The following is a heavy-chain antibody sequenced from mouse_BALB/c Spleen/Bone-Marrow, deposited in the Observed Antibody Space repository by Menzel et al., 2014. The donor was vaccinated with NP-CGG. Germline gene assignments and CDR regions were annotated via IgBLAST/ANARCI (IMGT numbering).Heavy chain of an antibody. Sequence: QVQLQQSGAELAKPGASVKMSCKASGYTFTTYWMHWVKQRPGQGLEWIGYINPSTAYTDYNQKFEDKATLTADKSSSTANMQLSSLTSEDAAVYYCARDLDYWGQGTSVTVSS. CDR1: GYTFTTYW. CDR2: INPSTAYT. CDR3: ARDLDY. J-gene: IGHJ4*01. V-gene: IGHV1-7*01.